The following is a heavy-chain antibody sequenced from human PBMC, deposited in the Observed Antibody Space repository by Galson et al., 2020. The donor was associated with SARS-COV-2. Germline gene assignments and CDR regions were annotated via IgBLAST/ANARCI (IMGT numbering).Heavy chain of an antibody. Sequence: GESLKISCAASGFTFSDSSMHWVRQASGKGLEWVGRIRSKANSYATAYAASLKGRLTISRDDAKNTAYQLMNSLKTEGTAVYYCTRVPPYGRWFWDAFDLGGQGTLVTVSP. J-gene: IGHJ3*01. CDR1: GFTFSDSS. V-gene: IGHV3-73*01. CDR2: IRSKANSYAT. CDR3: TRVPPYGRWFWDAFDL. D-gene: IGHD2-15*01.